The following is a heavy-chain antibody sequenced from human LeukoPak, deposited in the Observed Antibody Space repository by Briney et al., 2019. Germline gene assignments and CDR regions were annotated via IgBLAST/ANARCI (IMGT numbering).Heavy chain of an antibody. CDR3: ARGGRQSCGSTGCNIDY. D-gene: IGHD2-2*01. CDR1: GYNFSFYW. Sequence: GESLRTSCKGSGYNFSFYWITWVRQIPGKGLEWLGGIDPSDSETNYNPSFQGHVTISADRSISTAYLQWSGLKASDTAIFYCARGGRQSCGSTGCNIDYWGQGTPVTVSS. J-gene: IGHJ4*02. CDR2: IDPSDSET. V-gene: IGHV5-10-1*01.